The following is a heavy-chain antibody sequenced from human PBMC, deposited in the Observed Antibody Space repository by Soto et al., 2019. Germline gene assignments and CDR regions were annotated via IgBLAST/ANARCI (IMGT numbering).Heavy chain of an antibody. J-gene: IGHJ6*02. D-gene: IGHD3-10*01. CDR2: IYYSGST. CDR3: ARASYGSGSYYGVGQYYYYYGTDV. V-gene: IGHV4-31*03. Sequence: PSETLSLTCTVSGGSISSGGYYWSWIRQHPGKGLEWIGYIYYSGSTYYNPSLKSRVTISVDTSKNQFSLRLSSVTAADTAVYYCARASYGSGSYYGVGQYYYYYGTDVWGQGTTVTVS. CDR1: GGSISSGGYY.